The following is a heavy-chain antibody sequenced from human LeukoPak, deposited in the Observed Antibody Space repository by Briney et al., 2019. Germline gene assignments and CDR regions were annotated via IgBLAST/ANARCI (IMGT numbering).Heavy chain of an antibody. D-gene: IGHD3-10*01. CDR3: VKDWGVLPDYTADGFDI. J-gene: IGHJ3*02. Sequence: GGSLRLSCAASGFTFSNYWMHWVRQAPGKGLVWVSRISSDESITSYADSVKGRFTISRDNAKNTLHLQMNSLRLEDTAVYYCVKDWGVLPDYTADGFDIWGPGTMVTVSS. CDR2: ISSDESIT. CDR1: GFTFSNYW. V-gene: IGHV3-74*01.